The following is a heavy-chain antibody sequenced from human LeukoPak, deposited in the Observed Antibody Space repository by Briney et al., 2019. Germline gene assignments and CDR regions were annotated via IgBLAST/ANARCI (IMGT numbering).Heavy chain of an antibody. D-gene: IGHD2-21*01. J-gene: IGHJ4*02. Sequence: ASVTVSRKASGYNFNYYFIHWVRQAPGQGLEWMGWVSSQWGGTKYAQKFQGRVTMTTDTSINTVYMQLSGLVSDDTSAYYCPRDDGHDIGVHIDFWGQGTLITVSS. CDR1: GYNFNYYF. CDR3: PRDDGHDIGVHIDF. CDR2: VSSQWGGT. V-gene: IGHV1-2*02.